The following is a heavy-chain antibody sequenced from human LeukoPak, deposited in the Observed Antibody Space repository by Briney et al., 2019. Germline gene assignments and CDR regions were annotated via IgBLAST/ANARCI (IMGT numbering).Heavy chain of an antibody. D-gene: IGHD2-2*01. CDR1: GFTFSSYA. J-gene: IGHJ3*02. CDR3: AKVAMWVNAFDI. CDR2: ISGSGGST. Sequence: GGSLRLSCAASGFTFSSYAMSWVRQAPGKGLEWVSAISGSGGSTYYADSVKGRFTISRDNSKNTLYLQMNSLKAEDTAVYSCAKVAMWVNAFDIWGQGTMVTVSS. V-gene: IGHV3-23*01.